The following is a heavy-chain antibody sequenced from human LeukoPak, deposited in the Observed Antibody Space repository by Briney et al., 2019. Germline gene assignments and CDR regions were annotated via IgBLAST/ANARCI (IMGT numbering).Heavy chain of an antibody. V-gene: IGHV3-21*01. CDR3: ARAFWEGDTPLGY. CDR2: ISSSSSYI. Sequence: GGSLRLSCAASGFTFSSYSMNWVREAPGKGLEWVSSISSSSSYIYYADSVKGQFTISRDNAKNSLYLQINTLTAEDTAVYYSARAFWEGDTPLGYWGQGTPVTVSS. CDR1: GFTFSSYS. J-gene: IGHJ4*02. D-gene: IGHD1-26*01.